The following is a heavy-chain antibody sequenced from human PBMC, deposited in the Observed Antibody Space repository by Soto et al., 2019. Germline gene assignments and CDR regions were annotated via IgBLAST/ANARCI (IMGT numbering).Heavy chain of an antibody. V-gene: IGHV4-39*01. CDR3: ARHIGPAPRLTYYFDY. J-gene: IGHJ4*02. CDR2: IYYSGST. D-gene: IGHD1-1*01. Sequence: QLQLQESGPGLVKPSETLSLTCTVSGGSISSSSYYWGWIRQPPGKGLEWIGSIYYSGSTYYNPSLKSRVTISVDTSKNQFSLKLSSVTAADTAVYYCARHIGPAPRLTYYFDYWGQGTLVTVSS. CDR1: GGSISSSSYY.